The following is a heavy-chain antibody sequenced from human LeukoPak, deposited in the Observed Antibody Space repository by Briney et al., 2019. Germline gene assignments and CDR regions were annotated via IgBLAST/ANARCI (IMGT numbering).Heavy chain of an antibody. D-gene: IGHD2-2*01. V-gene: IGHV1-2*06. CDR3: ARGRGIVVVPAATYYFDY. CDR1: GYTLTDHY. CDR2: INPNSGVA. Sequence: APVKVSCKASGYTLTDHYIHWVRQAPGQGLEWMGRINPNSGVANYAQKFQGRVTMTRDTSISTAYMELSSLRSEDTAVYYCARGRGIVVVPAATYYFDYWGQGTLVTVSS. J-gene: IGHJ4*02.